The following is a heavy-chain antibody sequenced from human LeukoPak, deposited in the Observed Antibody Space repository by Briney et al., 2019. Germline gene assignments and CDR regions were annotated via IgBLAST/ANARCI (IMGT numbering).Heavy chain of an antibody. Sequence: ASVKISCKASGYTFTDYYMYWVRQAPGQGPECMGVIHPSGGGTTYAPKFQGRVTLTKDTATSTVYIELSSLRSDDTAVYYCARMAMDPAMVTNFFDLWGQGTLLIVSA. D-gene: IGHD5-18*01. V-gene: IGHV1-46*01. CDR2: IHPSGGGT. J-gene: IGHJ4*02. CDR1: GYTFTDYY. CDR3: ARMAMDPAMVTNFFDL.